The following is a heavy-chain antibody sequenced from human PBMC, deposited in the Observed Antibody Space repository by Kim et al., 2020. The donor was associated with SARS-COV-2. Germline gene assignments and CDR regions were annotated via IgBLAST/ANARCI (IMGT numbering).Heavy chain of an antibody. J-gene: IGHJ1*01. V-gene: IGHV3-7*01. CDR2: IKEDGSEK. CDR3: ARSRQLVF. CDR1: GFTFSSYY. Sequence: GGSLRLSCVASGFTFSSYYMSWVRQAPGKGLEWVANIKEDGSEKYYGDSVKGRATISRDNAKNSVSLQMNSLRAEDTAVYYCARSRQLVFWGQGTLVTVS. D-gene: IGHD6-13*01.